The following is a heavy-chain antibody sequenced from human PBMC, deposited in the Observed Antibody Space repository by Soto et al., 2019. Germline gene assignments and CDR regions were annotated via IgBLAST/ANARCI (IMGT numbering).Heavy chain of an antibody. Sequence: QVQVVESGGGLVKPGGSVRLSCVAAGFDFSDYYMTWFRQAPGKAPEWVSSIRSTSAYTKYADSVKGRFTISRDNAKTPVYLQMDSLRGEATAVYYCARDPSRRSPPDSCGQGPPVTASS. V-gene: IGHV3-11*05. J-gene: IGHJ4*02. CDR2: IRSTSAYT. CDR3: ARDPSRRSPPDS. CDR1: GFDFSDYY.